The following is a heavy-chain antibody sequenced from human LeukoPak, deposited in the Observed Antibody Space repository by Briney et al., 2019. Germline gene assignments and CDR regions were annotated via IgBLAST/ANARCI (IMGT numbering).Heavy chain of an antibody. D-gene: IGHD3-16*02. J-gene: IGHJ4*02. CDR3: ARRPPYWFRSYPDY. Sequence: GESLKISCKGSGFSFANYWIGWVRQMPGEGLEWMGIIYPGDSDTRYSPSFQGQVTISADKSISTAYLQWSSLKASDTAMYYCARRPPYWFRSYPDYWGQGTLVTVSS. CDR2: IYPGDSDT. CDR1: GFSFANYW. V-gene: IGHV5-51*01.